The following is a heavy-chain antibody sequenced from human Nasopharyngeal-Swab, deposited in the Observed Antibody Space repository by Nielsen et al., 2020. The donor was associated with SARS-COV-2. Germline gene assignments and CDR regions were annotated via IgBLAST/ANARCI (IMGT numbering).Heavy chain of an antibody. V-gene: IGHV4-34*01. D-gene: IGHD3-22*01. CDR3: ARGNYYDSSGYSYYFDY. CDR2: INDSGST. J-gene: IGHJ4*02. CDR1: GGSFSGDY. Sequence: SETLSLTCAVYGGSFSGDYWSWIRQPPGKGLEWIGEINDSGSTNYNPSLKSRVTISVDTSKNQFSLKLSSVTAADTAVYYCARGNYYDSSGYSYYFDYWGQGTLVTVSS.